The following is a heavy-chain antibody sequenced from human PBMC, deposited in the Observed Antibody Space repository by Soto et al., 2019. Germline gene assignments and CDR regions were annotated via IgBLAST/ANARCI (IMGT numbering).Heavy chain of an antibody. CDR1: GGSISSSIYY. J-gene: IGHJ4*02. CDR2: VYYSGST. V-gene: IGHV4-39*01. Sequence: SETLSLTCTVSGGSISSSIYYWGWIRQPPGKGLEWIGNVYYSGSTYYNPSLQSRVTISVDTSKNQFPLRLNSVTASDTAVYYCARRLAVTGTLEYYFDYWGQGSLVTVSS. D-gene: IGHD6-19*01. CDR3: ARRLAVTGTLEYYFDY.